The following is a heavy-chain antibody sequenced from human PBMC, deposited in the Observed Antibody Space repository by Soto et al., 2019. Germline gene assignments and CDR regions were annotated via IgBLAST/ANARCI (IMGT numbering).Heavy chain of an antibody. J-gene: IGHJ6*02. CDR3: ARDGWFSAVRIPFGMDV. CDR1: EYNFINYY. Sequence: QAHLVQSGAEVKIPGASVKVSCKASEYNFINYYIHWVKRAPGQGLEWMGIINPNGGSTTYAQKFHGIRTLTRDTSTSTVYMDLSSLTSEDTAIYYCARDGWFSAVRIPFGMDVWGQGTTVTVSS. CDR2: INPNGGST. V-gene: IGHV1-46*01. D-gene: IGHD2-15*01.